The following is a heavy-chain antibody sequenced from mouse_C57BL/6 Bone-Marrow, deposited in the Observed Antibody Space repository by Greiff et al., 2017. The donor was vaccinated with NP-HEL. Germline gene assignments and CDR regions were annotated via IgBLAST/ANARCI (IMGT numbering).Heavy chain of an antibody. CDR1: GYTFTSYG. CDR2: IHPNSGST. V-gene: IGHV1-81*01. Sequence: QVQLQQSGAELARPGASVKLSCKASGYTFTSYGISWVKQRTGQGLEWIGMIHPNSGSTNYNEKFKSKATLTVDKSSSTAYMQLSSLTSEDSAVYYCARDGYLRAWFAYWGQGTLVTVSA. D-gene: IGHD2-3*01. J-gene: IGHJ3*01. CDR3: ARDGYLRAWFAY.